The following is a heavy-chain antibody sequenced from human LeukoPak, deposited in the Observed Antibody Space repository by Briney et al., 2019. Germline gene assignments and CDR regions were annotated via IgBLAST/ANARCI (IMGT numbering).Heavy chain of an antibody. CDR1: GYSISSGYY. CDR3: ARTRWIAVAGTDYFDY. J-gene: IGHJ4*02. Sequence: SETLSLTCTVSGYSISSGYYWSWIRRPAGKGLEWIGRIYTSGSTNYNPSLKSRVTISVDTSKNQFSLKLSSVTAADTAVYYCARTRWIAVAGTDYFDYWGQGTLVTVSS. CDR2: IYTSGST. D-gene: IGHD6-19*01. V-gene: IGHV4-61*02.